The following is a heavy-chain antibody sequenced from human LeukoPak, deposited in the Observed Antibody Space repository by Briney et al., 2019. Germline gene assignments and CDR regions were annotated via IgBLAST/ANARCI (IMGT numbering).Heavy chain of an antibody. CDR2: INPSGGST. V-gene: IGHV1-46*01. CDR3: ARDQGSSSWYGRGNFDY. D-gene: IGHD6-13*01. Sequence: ASVKVSCKASGYTFTSYYMHWVRQAPGQGLEWMGIINPSGGSTSYAQKFQGRVTMTRDTSTSTVYMELSSLRSEDTAVYYCARDQGSSSWYGRGNFDYWGQGTLVTVSS. CDR1: GYTFTSYY. J-gene: IGHJ4*02.